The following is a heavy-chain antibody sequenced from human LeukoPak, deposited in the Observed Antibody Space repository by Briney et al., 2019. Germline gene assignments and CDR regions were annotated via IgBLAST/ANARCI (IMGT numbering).Heavy chain of an antibody. V-gene: IGHV3-23*01. Sequence: GGSRRLSCSASGFTFSRFAMTWVRQLPGRGLEWVSSISGNGHQTYYADSVKGRFSVSRDNSKNILYLQMDSLRSDDSALYYCAKDANYYDSSGYLIPFDYWGQGTLVTVSS. CDR1: GFTFSRFA. J-gene: IGHJ4*02. CDR2: ISGNGHQT. CDR3: AKDANYYDSSGYLIPFDY. D-gene: IGHD3-22*01.